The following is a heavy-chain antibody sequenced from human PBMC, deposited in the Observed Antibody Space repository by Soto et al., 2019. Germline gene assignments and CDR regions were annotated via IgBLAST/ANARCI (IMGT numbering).Heavy chain of an antibody. Sequence: QITLKESGPPLVKPTQTLTLTCTFSAFSLGTGGVGGGWIRRPPGKALEGLALIYWDDDKRYSPSLRSRLTITKDTSKNQVVLTMTNMDPVDTATYYCIQSRCGGDCLQSYASYYYYGMDVWGQGTTVTVSS. CDR1: AFSLGTGGVG. CDR2: IYWDDDK. CDR3: IQSRCGGDCLQSYASYYYYGMDV. D-gene: IGHD2-21*02. V-gene: IGHV2-5*02. J-gene: IGHJ6*02.